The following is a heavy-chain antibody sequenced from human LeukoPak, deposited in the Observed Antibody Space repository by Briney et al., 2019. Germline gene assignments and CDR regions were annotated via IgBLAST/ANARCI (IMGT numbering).Heavy chain of an antibody. Sequence: PGGSLRLSCAASGFTFSSYSMNWVRQAPGKGLEWVSSISSSSSYIYYADSVKGRFTISRDNAENSLYLQMNSLRAEDTAVYYCARGSPSYGDYLIDYWGQGTLVTVSS. D-gene: IGHD4-17*01. CDR3: ARGSPSYGDYLIDY. V-gene: IGHV3-21*01. CDR2: ISSSSSYI. J-gene: IGHJ4*02. CDR1: GFTFSSYS.